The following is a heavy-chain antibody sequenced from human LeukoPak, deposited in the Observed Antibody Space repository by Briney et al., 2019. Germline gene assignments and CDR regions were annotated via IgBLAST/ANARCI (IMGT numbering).Heavy chain of an antibody. CDR2: ISAYNGNT. Sequence: SVKVSCKASGYTFTSYGISWVRQAPGQGLEWMGWISAYNGNTNYAQKLQGRVTMTTDTSTSTAYMELRSLRSDDTAVYYCARLNPPKEYSRNHPDYWGQGTLVTVSS. V-gene: IGHV1-18*01. CDR1: GYTFTSYG. J-gene: IGHJ4*02. CDR3: ARLNPPKEYSRNHPDY. D-gene: IGHD6-6*01.